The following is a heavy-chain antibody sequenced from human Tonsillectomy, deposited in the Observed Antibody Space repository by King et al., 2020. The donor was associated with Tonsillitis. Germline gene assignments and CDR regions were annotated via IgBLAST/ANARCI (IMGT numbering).Heavy chain of an antibody. CDR3: ARDRGSPYYYYMDV. J-gene: IGHJ6*03. CDR2: IWDDGSNK. Sequence: VQLVESGGGVVQPGRSLRLSCAASGFTFSRSGMHWVRQAPGTGLEWVAVIWDDGSNKYYADSVKGRLTISRDNSKNTSYLQMNSLRAEDTAVYYCARDRGSPYYYYMDVWGKGTTVTVSS. D-gene: IGHD2-15*01. CDR1: GFTFSRSG. V-gene: IGHV3-33*08.